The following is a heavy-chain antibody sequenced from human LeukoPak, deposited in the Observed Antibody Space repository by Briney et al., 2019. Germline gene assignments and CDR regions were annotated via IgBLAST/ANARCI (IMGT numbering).Heavy chain of an antibody. CDR2: FSGNGFST. V-gene: IGHV3-23*01. D-gene: IGHD6-6*01. CDR3: AKMSSSSSSDDY. CDR1: GFTFSSYA. Sequence: GGSLRLSCAASGFTFSSYAMSWVRQAPGKGLEWVSTFSGNGFSTYYADSVKGRFTISRDNAKNTLYLQMNSLGVEDTAVYFCAKMSSSSSSDDYWGQGTLVTVSS. J-gene: IGHJ4*02.